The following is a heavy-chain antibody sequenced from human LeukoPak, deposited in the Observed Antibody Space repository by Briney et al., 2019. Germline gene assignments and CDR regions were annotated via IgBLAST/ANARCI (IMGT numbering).Heavy chain of an antibody. Sequence: GGSLRLSCAASGFTFSSCWMHWVRQAPGEGLVWVSRINRDGRSTSYADSVTGRFTVSRDNAKNTLYLQMNSLRAEDTAVYYCVRDVWGDRDGFFDNWGQGTLVTVSS. V-gene: IGHV3-74*01. CDR1: GFTFSSCW. CDR2: INRDGRST. CDR3: VRDVWGDRDGFFDN. J-gene: IGHJ4*02. D-gene: IGHD5-24*01.